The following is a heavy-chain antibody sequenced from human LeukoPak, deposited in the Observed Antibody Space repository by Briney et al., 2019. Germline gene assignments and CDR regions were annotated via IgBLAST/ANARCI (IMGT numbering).Heavy chain of an antibody. D-gene: IGHD3-22*01. CDR1: TVTSRNSW. Sequence: HSGGSLRLSCVASTVTSRNSWMHWVRQAPGKGLEWVSLIYSGGTTYYADSVKGRFTISRDNSKNTLYLQMNSLRAEDTAVYYCARSSERKYYFDYWGQGTLVTVSS. CDR3: ARSSERKYYFDY. CDR2: IYSGGTT. J-gene: IGHJ4*02. V-gene: IGHV3-53*01.